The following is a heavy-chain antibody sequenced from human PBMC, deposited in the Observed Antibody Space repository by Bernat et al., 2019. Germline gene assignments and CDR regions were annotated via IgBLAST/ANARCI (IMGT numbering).Heavy chain of an antibody. Sequence: QVQLQESGPGLVKPSQTLSLTCTVSGGSISSGDYYGSWIRQPPGKVLEWIGFIYYSGTTYYNPSLKSRVTISVDTSKNQFFLKLSSVTAADTAVYYCASDYRYGSGSQTQGFDYWGQGTLVTVSS. V-gene: IGHV4-30-4*01. J-gene: IGHJ4*02. D-gene: IGHD3-10*01. CDR2: IYYSGTT. CDR3: ASDYRYGSGSQTQGFDY. CDR1: GGSISSGDYY.